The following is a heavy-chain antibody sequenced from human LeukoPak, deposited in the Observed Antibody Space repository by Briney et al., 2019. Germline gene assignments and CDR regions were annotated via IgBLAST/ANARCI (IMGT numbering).Heavy chain of an antibody. J-gene: IGHJ4*02. D-gene: IGHD3-9*01. CDR2: IYYSEST. Sequence: SETLSLTCTVSGGSISSGDYYWSWIRQPPGKGLEWIGYIYYSESTYYNPSLKSRVTISVDTSKNQFSLKLSSVTAADTAVYYCAGLFDILTGYNVDYWGQGTLVTVSS. V-gene: IGHV4-30-4*08. CDR1: GGSISSGDYY. CDR3: AGLFDILTGYNVDY.